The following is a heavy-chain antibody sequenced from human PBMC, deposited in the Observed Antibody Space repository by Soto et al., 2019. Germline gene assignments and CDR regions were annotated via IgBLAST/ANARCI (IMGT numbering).Heavy chain of an antibody. Sequence: GSSVKVSCKASGYTFTSYYMHWVRQANGQGLEWMGIINPSGGSTSYAQKFQGRVTMTRDTSTSTVYMELSSLRSEDTAVYYCARDIYCSGGSCYGGLDYWGQGTLVTVSS. D-gene: IGHD2-15*01. CDR1: GYTFTSYY. V-gene: IGHV1-46*01. CDR3: ARDIYCSGGSCYGGLDY. CDR2: INPSGGST. J-gene: IGHJ4*02.